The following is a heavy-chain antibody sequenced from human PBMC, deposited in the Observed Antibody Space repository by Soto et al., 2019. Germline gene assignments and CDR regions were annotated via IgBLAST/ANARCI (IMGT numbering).Heavy chain of an antibody. CDR3: ASSLLTPFDY. D-gene: IGHD7-27*01. J-gene: IGHJ4*02. V-gene: IGHV3-74*01. CDR1: GFTFSDYW. CDR2: INSDGSST. Sequence: PGGSLRLSCAASGFTFSDYWMHWVRQAPGKGLVWVSRINSDGSSTFYADSVKGRFTISRDNAKNTLYLQMNSLRAEDTAVYYWASSLLTPFDYWGQGTLVTVSS.